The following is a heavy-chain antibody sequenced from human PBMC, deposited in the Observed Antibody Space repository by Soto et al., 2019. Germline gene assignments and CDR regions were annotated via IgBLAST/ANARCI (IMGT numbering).Heavy chain of an antibody. J-gene: IGHJ5*02. D-gene: IGHD2-2*01. CDR2: ISYDGSNK. CDR3: AKDRGVVVPAALGFDP. Sequence: VGSLRLSCAASGFTFSSYGMHWVRQAPGKGLEWVAVISYDGSNKYYADSVKGRFTISRDNSKNTLYLQMNSLRAEDTAVYYCAKDRGVVVPAALGFDPWGQGTLVTVSS. CDR1: GFTFSSYG. V-gene: IGHV3-30*18.